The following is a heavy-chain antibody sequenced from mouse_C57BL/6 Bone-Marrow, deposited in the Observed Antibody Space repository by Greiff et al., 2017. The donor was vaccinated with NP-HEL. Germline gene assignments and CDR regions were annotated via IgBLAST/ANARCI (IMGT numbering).Heavy chain of an antibody. Sequence: VQLQQSGAELVRPGASVKLSCTASGFNIKDAYMHWVKQRPEQGLEWIGWIDPENGDTEYASKFQGKATITADTSSSTTYLQLSSLTSEDTAVYYCGWLHRYFDVWGTGTTVTVSS. CDR1: GFNIKDAY. D-gene: IGHD2-3*01. V-gene: IGHV14-4*01. CDR2: IDPENGDT. J-gene: IGHJ1*03. CDR3: GWLHRYFDV.